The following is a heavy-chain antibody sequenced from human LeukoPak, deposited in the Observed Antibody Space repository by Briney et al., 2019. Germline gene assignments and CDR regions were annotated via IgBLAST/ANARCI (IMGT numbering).Heavy chain of an antibody. D-gene: IGHD5-24*01. CDR3: ARDYKYAFDN. CDR1: GFTLRDYS. CDR2: IGIDSDNT. J-gene: IGHJ4*02. V-gene: IGHV3-48*01. Sequence: GGSLRLSCAPSGFTLRDYSMNWVRKAPGEGLECISYIGIDSDNTNYADSVKGRFTVSGDKAKNSLYLQMNSLRVEDTAVYYCARDYKYAFDNWGQGTLVTVSS.